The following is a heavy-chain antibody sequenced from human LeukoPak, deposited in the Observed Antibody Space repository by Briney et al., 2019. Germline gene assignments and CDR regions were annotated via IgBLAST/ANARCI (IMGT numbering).Heavy chain of an antibody. V-gene: IGHV3-21*01. J-gene: IGHJ4*02. CDR2: ISSLSNYI. CDR3: ARDWGNWDFDY. D-gene: IGHD1-1*01. CDR1: GFTFNYYS. Sequence: PGGSLRLSCAASGFTFNYYSMNWVRQAPGKGLEWISSISSLSNYIYYADSVKGRFTIPRDNAKNSLYLQMNSLRAEDTAVYYCARDWGNWDFDYWGQGTLVTVSS.